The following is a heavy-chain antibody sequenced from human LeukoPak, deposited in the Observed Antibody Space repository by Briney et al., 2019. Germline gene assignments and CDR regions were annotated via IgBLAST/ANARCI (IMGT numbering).Heavy chain of an antibody. CDR2: IYYIGST. CDR1: GGSISRYY. Sequence: NPSETLSLACTVSGGSISRYYWSWIRQPPGKGLEWIGYIYYIGSTNYNPSLKSRVTISVDTSKNQFSLKLSSVTAADTAVYYCARHRNHVGGIQLWLSLYYWGQGTLVTVSS. J-gene: IGHJ4*02. D-gene: IGHD5-18*01. CDR3: ARHRNHVGGIQLWLSLYY. V-gene: IGHV4-59*08.